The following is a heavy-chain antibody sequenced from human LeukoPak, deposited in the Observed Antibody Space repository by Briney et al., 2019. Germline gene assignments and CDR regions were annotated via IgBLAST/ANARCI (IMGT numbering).Heavy chain of an antibody. CDR2: IIPIFGTA. D-gene: IGHD6-19*01. J-gene: IGHJ5*02. V-gene: IGHV1-69*13. CDR1: GGTFSSYA. CDR3: ARSVGWTNWFDP. Sequence: ASVKVSCKASGGTFSSYAISWVRQAPGQGLEWMGGIIPIFGTANYAQKFQGRVTITADESTSTAYMELSSLRSEDTAVYYCARSVGWTNWFDPWGQGTLVIVSS.